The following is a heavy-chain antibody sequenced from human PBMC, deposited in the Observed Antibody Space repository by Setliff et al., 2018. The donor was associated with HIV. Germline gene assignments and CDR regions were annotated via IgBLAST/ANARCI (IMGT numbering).Heavy chain of an antibody. CDR3: ARETREAVAGSNYCYYYGLDV. D-gene: IGHD6-19*01. V-gene: IGHV4-4*02. Sequence: PSETLSLTCAVSGGSISSSNWWSWVRQPPGKGLEWIGEIYHGVSTNYNPSPKSRVTISVDKSKNQFSLKLSSVTAADTAVYYCARETREAVAGSNYCYYYGLDVWGQGTTVTVSS. J-gene: IGHJ6*02. CDR2: IYHGVST. CDR1: GGSISSSNW.